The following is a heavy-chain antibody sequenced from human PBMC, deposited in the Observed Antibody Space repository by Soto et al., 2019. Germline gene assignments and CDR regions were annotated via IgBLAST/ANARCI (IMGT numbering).Heavy chain of an antibody. CDR2: INAGSGNT. D-gene: IGHD3-10*01. CDR1: GYTFTTYA. J-gene: IGHJ4*02. CDR3: ARVPPWGNSGSYYIQHYDS. Sequence: QVQLVQSGAEVKRPGASVKVSCKSSGYTFTTYAIHWVRQAPGQRLQWMGWINAGSGNTKYSQDFRGRVTFTRDTSATTSYMELSSLTSEDTAVYYCARVPPWGNSGSYYIQHYDSWGQGTLVTVSS. V-gene: IGHV1-3*01.